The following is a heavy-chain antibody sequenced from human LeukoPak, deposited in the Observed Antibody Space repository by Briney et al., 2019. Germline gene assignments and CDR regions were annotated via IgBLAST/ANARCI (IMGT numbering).Heavy chain of an antibody. J-gene: IGHJ4*02. CDR3: ARGLQYYYDSSGQYYFDY. V-gene: IGHV3-21*01. CDR1: GFTFSSYS. D-gene: IGHD3-22*01. Sequence: GGSLRLSCAASGFTFSSYSMNWVRQAPGKGLEWVSSISSSSSYVYYADSVKGRFTISRDNAKNSLYLQMNSLRAEDTAVYYCARGLQYYYDSSGQYYFDYWGQGTLVTVSS. CDR2: ISSSSSYV.